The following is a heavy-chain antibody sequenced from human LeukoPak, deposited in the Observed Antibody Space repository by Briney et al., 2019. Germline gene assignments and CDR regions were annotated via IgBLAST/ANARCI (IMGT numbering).Heavy chain of an antibody. CDR2: INGVGTDR. CDR1: GFTFSRYY. D-gene: IGHD3-22*01. CDR3: AKDVAYYYDTSSYYYFDY. J-gene: IGHJ4*02. Sequence: QSGGSLRLSCAASGFTFSRYYMHWVRHAPGKGLVWVSRINGVGTDRIYADSVKGRFTISRDNAKNTLFLQMNSLRAEDTAIYYCAKDVAYYYDTSSYYYFDYWGQGTLVTVSS. V-gene: IGHV3-74*01.